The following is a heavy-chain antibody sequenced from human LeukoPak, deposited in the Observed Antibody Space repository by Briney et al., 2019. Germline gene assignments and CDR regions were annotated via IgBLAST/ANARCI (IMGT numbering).Heavy chain of an antibody. CDR3: AREALTNSYTDY. J-gene: IGHJ4*02. CDR1: GYTFTGYY. CDR2: INPNSGGT. Sequence: GASVNVSCKASGYTFTGYYMHWVRQAPGQGLEWMGWINPNSGGTNYAQKFQGRVTMTRDTSISTAYMELSRLRSDDTAVYYCAREALTNSYTDYWGQGTLVTVSS. V-gene: IGHV1-2*02. D-gene: IGHD5-18*01.